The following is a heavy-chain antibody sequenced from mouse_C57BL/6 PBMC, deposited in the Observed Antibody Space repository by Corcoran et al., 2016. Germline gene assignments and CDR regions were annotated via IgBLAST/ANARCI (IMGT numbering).Heavy chain of an antibody. Sequence: QVQLKQSGAELVRPGASVKLSCKASGYTFTDYYINWVKQRPGHGLEWIARIFPGSGNTYYNEKFKGKATLTAEKSPSTAYMQLSSLTSEDSAVYFCARRGLLSYWYFDVWGTGTTVTVSS. J-gene: IGHJ1*03. CDR3: ARRGLLSYWYFDV. CDR1: GYTFTDYY. D-gene: IGHD3-1*01. V-gene: IGHV1-76*01. CDR2: IFPGSGNT.